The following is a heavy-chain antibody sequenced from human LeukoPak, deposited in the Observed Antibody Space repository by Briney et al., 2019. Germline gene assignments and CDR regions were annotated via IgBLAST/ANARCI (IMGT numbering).Heavy chain of an antibody. CDR2: VYFSGST. J-gene: IGHJ4*02. D-gene: IGHD3-22*01. CDR3: ARAGGLNYFGGYSEFGY. Sequence: SETLSLTCTVSGGSISSTSYYWGWIRQPPGKGLEWIGSVYFSGSTYYNPSLKSRVTISLGTSKNQFSLQLRSVTAADMAVYYCARAGGLNYFGGYSEFGYWGQGTLVTVSS. CDR1: GGSISSTSYY. V-gene: IGHV4-39*07.